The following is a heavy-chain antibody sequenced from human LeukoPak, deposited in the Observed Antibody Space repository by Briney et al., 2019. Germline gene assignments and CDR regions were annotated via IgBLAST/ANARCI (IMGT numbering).Heavy chain of an antibody. Sequence: SETLSLTCTVSGGSISSSSYYWGWIRQPPGKGLEWIGIIYYGGSTYYNPSLKCRVTISVDTSKNQFSLKLSSVTAADTAVYYCARARDGATMIVVVDYFDYWGQGTLVTVSS. CDR1: GGSISSSSYY. CDR2: IYYGGST. J-gene: IGHJ4*02. CDR3: ARARDGATMIVVVDYFDY. V-gene: IGHV4-39*01. D-gene: IGHD3-22*01.